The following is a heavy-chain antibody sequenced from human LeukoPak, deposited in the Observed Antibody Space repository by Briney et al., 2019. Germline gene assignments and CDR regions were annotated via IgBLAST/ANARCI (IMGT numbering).Heavy chain of an antibody. V-gene: IGHV3-7*01. CDR1: GFTFSRYW. CDR3: ASAFYCSGGSCLDY. J-gene: IGHJ4*02. Sequence: PGGSLRLSCAASGFTFSRYWMSWVRQARGKGLEWVANIKQDGSEKYYVDYVKGRFTISRDNAKNSLYLQMNSLRAEDTAVYYCASAFYCSGGSCLDYWGQGTLVTVSS. CDR2: IKQDGSEK. D-gene: IGHD2-15*01.